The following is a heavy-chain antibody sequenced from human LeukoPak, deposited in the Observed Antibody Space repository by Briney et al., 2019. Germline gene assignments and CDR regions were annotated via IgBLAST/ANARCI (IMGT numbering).Heavy chain of an antibody. D-gene: IGHD3-22*01. Sequence: SETLSLTCAVYGGSFSGYYWSWIRQPPGKGLEWIGEINHSGSTNYNPSLKSRVTISVDTSKNQFSLKLSSVTAADTAVYYCARHDSSGPYNAFDIWGQGTMVTVSS. CDR2: INHSGST. CDR3: ARHDSSGPYNAFDI. V-gene: IGHV4-34*01. J-gene: IGHJ3*02. CDR1: GGSFSGYY.